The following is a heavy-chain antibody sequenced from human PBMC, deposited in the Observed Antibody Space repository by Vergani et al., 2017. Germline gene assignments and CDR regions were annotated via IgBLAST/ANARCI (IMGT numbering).Heavy chain of an antibody. CDR2: ISGSCGST. V-gene: IGHV3-23*01. CDR3: TKGSRGYTGYFFDC. CDR1: GFTFTNFA. J-gene: IGHJ4*02. Sequence: EVQLLESGGNLVQPGGSLRLSCAASGFTFTNFAMTWVRQAPGEGLEWVSSISGSCGSTYYADSVKGRFTIARDNSKNTLHLQMNSLRADDTAVYYCTKGSRGYTGYFFDCWGQGALATVSS. D-gene: IGHD5-12*01.